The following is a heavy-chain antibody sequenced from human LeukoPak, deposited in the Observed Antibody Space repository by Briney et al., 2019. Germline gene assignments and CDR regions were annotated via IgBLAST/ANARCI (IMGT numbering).Heavy chain of an antibody. CDR3: ASPTPRVVVVPAALDY. Sequence: SVKVSCKASGYTFTSYGISWVRQAPGQGLEWMGGIIPIFGTANYAQKFQGRVTITADESTSTAYMELSSLRSEDTAVYYCASPTPRVVVVPAALDYWGQGTLATVSS. D-gene: IGHD2-2*01. CDR1: GYTFTSYG. V-gene: IGHV1-69*13. CDR2: IIPIFGTA. J-gene: IGHJ4*02.